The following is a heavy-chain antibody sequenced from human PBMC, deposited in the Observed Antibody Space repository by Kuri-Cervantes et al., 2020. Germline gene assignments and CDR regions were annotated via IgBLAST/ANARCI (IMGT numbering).Heavy chain of an antibody. V-gene: IGHV4-31*03. D-gene: IGHD2-2*03. CDR2: IYYSGST. Sequence: SETLSLTCTVSGGSISSGGYYWSWIRQHPGKGLEWIGYIYYSGSTYYNPSLKSRVTISVDTSKNQFSLKLSSVIAADTAVYYCARGPTGGYSFDYWGQGTLVTVSS. CDR3: ARGPTGGYSFDY. CDR1: GGSISSGGYY. J-gene: IGHJ4*02.